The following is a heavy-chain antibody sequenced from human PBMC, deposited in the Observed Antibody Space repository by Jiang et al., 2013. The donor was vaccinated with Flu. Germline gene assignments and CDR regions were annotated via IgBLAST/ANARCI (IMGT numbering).Heavy chain of an antibody. CDR2: IYYSGST. CDR1: GGSISSSSYY. Sequence: LLKPSETLSPTCTVSGGSISSSSYYWGWIRQPPGKGLEWIGSIYYSGSTYYNPSLKSRVTISVDTSKNQFSLKLSSVTAADTAVYYCARHAPGLWFGELSPDSYYFDYWGQGTLVTVSS. D-gene: IGHD3-10*01. V-gene: IGHV4-39*07. J-gene: IGHJ4*02. CDR3: ARHAPGLWFGELSPDSYYFDY.